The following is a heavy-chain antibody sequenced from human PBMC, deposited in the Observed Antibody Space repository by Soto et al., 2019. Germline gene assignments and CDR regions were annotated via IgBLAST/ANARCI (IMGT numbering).Heavy chain of an antibody. Sequence: VQLVQSGAEVKKPGASVKVSCKASGYTFTSYAMHWVRQAPGQRLEWMGWTNAGNGNTKYSQKFQGRVTITRDTSATTAYMELSSLRSEDTAVYYCARGPGGPDGPGDYWGQGTLVTVSS. J-gene: IGHJ4*02. CDR3: ARGPGGPDGPGDY. V-gene: IGHV1-3*01. D-gene: IGHD2-15*01. CDR1: GYTFTSYA. CDR2: TNAGNGNT.